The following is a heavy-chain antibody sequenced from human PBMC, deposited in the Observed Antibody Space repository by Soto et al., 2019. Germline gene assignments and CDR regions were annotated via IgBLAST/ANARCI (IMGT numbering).Heavy chain of an antibody. D-gene: IGHD2-2*01. CDR2: ISGGDGST. CDR3: AEAPPQPRVVSPATIDNPFAH. V-gene: IGHV3-23*01. J-gene: IGHJ4*02. CDR1: GFTFNKYA. Sequence: LESGGGLVQPGGSLRLSCTASGFTFNKYAMTWVRQAPGKGLEWVSAISGGDGSTYYADSVKGRFTISRDNSKNTFFPPKNNPRSGDTAIIYLAEAPPQPRVVSPATIDNPFAHWGQGTRVTVSS.